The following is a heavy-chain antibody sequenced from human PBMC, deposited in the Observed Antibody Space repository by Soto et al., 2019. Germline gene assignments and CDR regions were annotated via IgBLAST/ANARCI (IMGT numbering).Heavy chain of an antibody. CDR2: ISSSSSTM. CDR3: AKEARDYYGMDV. Sequence: GGSLRLSCSASSVTFRTYSMNWVRQAPGKGLEWVSYISSSSSTMYYADSVKGRFTISRDNAKSSLYLQMNSLRDEDTAVYYCAKEARDYYGMDVWGQGTPVTVSS. V-gene: IGHV3-48*02. CDR1: SVTFRTYS. J-gene: IGHJ6*02.